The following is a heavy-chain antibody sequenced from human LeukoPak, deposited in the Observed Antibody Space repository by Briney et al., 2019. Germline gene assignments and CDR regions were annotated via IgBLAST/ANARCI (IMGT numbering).Heavy chain of an antibody. D-gene: IGHD3-3*01. J-gene: IGHJ3*02. CDR3: AKIKTTFGVVTHAFDI. V-gene: IGHV4-59*01. CDR1: DGSITNYD. CDR2: IYHQAGT. Sequence: PSETLSLTCTVSDGSITNYDWSWIRQPPGKGLEWIGYIYHQAGTEYNPSLKNRVAISVDTSKNQFSLKLSSVTAADTAVYYCAKIKTTFGVVTHAFDIWGQGTIVTVSP.